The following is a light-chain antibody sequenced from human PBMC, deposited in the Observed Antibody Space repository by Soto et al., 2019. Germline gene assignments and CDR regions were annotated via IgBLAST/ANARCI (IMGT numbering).Light chain of an antibody. J-gene: IGKJ1*01. CDR2: KAS. V-gene: IGKV1-5*03. Sequence: DIVMTQPPSTLSASVGDRVTITCRASQTISNWLAWYQQKPGKAPKLLIYKASTLESGVPSRFSGSGSGTEFTLTISSLQPEDFATYYCQQYNSYSQTFGQGTKVDIK. CDR3: QQYNSYSQT. CDR1: QTISNW.